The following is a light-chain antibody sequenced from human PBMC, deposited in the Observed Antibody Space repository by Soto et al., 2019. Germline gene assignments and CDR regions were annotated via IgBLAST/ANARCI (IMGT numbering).Light chain of an antibody. V-gene: IGLV2-11*01. CDR3: CSYAGSYTL. Sequence: QSALTQPRSVSGSPGQSVTISCTGTSSDVGGYNYVSWYQQHPGKAPKLMIYDVSKRPSGVPDRFSGSKSGNTASLTISGLQAEDEADYYCCSYAGSYTLFGGRTKLTVL. CDR2: DVS. J-gene: IGLJ2*01. CDR1: SSDVGGYNY.